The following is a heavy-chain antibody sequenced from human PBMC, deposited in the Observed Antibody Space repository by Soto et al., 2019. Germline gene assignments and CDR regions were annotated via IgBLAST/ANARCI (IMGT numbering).Heavy chain of an antibody. D-gene: IGHD3-10*01. V-gene: IGHV1-18*01. CDR3: VRDLDGSGSYYTDY. Sequence: QVQLVQSGAEVKKPGASVQVSCKASGYAFSHYGISWVRQAPGQGLEWMGWIGAYNGNTNYAQKLQGRITMTTDTYTGTAYMELRSLRSDDTAVYFCVRDLDGSGSYYTDYWGQGTLVTVSS. CDR2: IGAYNGNT. J-gene: IGHJ4*02. CDR1: GYAFSHYG.